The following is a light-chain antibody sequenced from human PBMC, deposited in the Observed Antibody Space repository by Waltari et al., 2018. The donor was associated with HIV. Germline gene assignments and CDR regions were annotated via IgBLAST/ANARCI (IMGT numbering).Light chain of an antibody. CDR2: EVS. J-gene: IGLJ2*01. Sequence: QSALTQPASVSGSPGKSITISCTGPIRDLRSYNLVSLYQQYPGRAPKRIIYEVSKRPSGVSDRFSGSKSGNRASLTVAGLKVEDEADYYCCSYAGGRVFVLFGGGTRLTV. CDR3: CSYAGGRVFVL. V-gene: IGLV2-23*02. CDR1: IRDLRSYNL.